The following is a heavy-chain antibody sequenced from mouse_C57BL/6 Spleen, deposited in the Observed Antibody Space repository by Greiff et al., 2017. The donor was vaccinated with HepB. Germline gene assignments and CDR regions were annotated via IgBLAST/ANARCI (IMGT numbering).Heavy chain of an antibody. V-gene: IGHV1-53*01. J-gene: IGHJ1*03. D-gene: IGHD2-4*01. CDR1: GYTFTSYW. CDR3: ARDDYDRYFDV. Sequence: QVHVKQSGTELVKPGASVKLSCKASGYTFTSYWMHWVKQRPGQGLEWIGNINPSNGGTNYNEKFKSKATLTVDKSSSTAYMQLSSLKSEDSAVYYCARDDYDRYFDVWGTGTTVTVSS. CDR2: INPSNGGT.